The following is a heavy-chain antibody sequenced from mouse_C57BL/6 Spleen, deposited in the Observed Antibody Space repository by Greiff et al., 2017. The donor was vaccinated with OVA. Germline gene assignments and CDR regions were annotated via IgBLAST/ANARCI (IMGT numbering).Heavy chain of an antibody. CDR1: GYTFTTYP. D-gene: IGHD2-4*01. V-gene: IGHV1-47*01. CDR3: ARGGLRRDYYAMDY. CDR2: FHPYNDDT. J-gene: IGHJ4*01. Sequence: LVESGAELVKPGASVKMSCKASGYTFTTYPIEWMKQNHGKSLEWIGNFHPYNDDTKYNEKFKGKATLTVEKSSSTVYLELSRLTSDDSAVYYCARGGLRRDYYAMDYWGQGTSVTVSS.